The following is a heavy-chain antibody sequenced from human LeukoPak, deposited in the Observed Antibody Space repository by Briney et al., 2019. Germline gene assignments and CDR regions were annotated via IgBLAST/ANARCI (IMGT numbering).Heavy chain of an antibody. V-gene: IGHV1-2*02. CDR1: GYTFTGYY. CDR3: ARGGYYDSSGYFYYFDY. J-gene: IGHJ4*02. Sequence: ASVKVSCKASGYTFTGYYMHWVRQAPGQGLEWMGWINPNSGGTNYAQKFQGRVTMTRDTSISTAYMELSRLRSDDTAVYYCARGGYYDSSGYFYYFDYWGQGTLVTVSS. CDR2: INPNSGGT. D-gene: IGHD3-22*01.